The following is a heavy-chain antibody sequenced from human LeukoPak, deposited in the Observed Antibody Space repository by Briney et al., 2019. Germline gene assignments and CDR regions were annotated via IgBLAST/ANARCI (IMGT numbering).Heavy chain of an antibody. J-gene: IGHJ4*02. CDR1: GFTFGDYS. V-gene: IGHV3-11*04. CDR2: ISSRGTTI. CDR3: ARVWGHYSGPIDY. Sequence: PGGSLRLSCAASGFTFGDYSMTWIRQAPGKGLEWISYISSRGTTIYYADSVKGRFTISRDNAKTSLFLQIHSPRAEDTAVYYCARVWGHYSGPIDYWGQGTLVTVSS. D-gene: IGHD3-16*01.